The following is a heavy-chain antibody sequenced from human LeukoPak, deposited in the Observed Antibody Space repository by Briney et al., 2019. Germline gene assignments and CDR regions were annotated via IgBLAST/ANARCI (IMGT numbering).Heavy chain of an antibody. CDR1: GFTFSSHG. Sequence: QPGGSLRLSCAASGFTFSSHGMHWVRQAPGKGLEWVSIIWYDGSEEYYADSVKGRFTISRDNSKNTLYLQMNSLRAEDTAVYYCARDGGYHNSGPFDYWGQGALVTVSS. V-gene: IGHV3-33*01. J-gene: IGHJ4*02. D-gene: IGHD3-22*01. CDR2: IWYDGSEE. CDR3: ARDGGYHNSGPFDY.